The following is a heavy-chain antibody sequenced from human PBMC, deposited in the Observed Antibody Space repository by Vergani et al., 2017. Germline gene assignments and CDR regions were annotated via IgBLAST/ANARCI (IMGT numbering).Heavy chain of an antibody. Sequence: QVQLQESGPGLVKPSETLSLTCTVSGGSISSYYWSWIRQPAGEGREWIGEINHSGSTNYNPSLKSRVTISVDTSKNQFSLKLSSVTAADTAVYYCARRVIAAASGSADRGLDVWGKGTTVTVSS. CDR2: INHSGST. J-gene: IGHJ6*04. V-gene: IGHV4-59*12. CDR1: GGSISSYY. CDR3: ARRVIAAASGSADRGLDV. D-gene: IGHD6-13*01.